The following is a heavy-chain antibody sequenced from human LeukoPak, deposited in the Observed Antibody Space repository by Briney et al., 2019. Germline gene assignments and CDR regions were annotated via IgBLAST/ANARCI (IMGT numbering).Heavy chain of an antibody. J-gene: IGHJ4*02. CDR3: AKRLSFGVAIGDFDY. Sequence: GGSLRLSCAASGFTFSSYEMSWVRQAPGKGLEWIAYISSSGTSKNYEDSVKGRFTISRDNAKNSLYLQMNSLRAEDTATYFCAKRLSFGVAIGDFDYWGQGTLVTVSS. CDR2: ISSSGTSK. V-gene: IGHV3-48*03. D-gene: IGHD3-3*01. CDR1: GFTFSSYE.